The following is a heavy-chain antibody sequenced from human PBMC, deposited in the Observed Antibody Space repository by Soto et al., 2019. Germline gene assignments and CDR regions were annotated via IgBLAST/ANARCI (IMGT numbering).Heavy chain of an antibody. CDR3: AKDPRVSFDP. CDR1: GFTFSTFA. CDR2: ISASGGST. J-gene: IGHJ5*02. V-gene: IGHV3-23*01. Sequence: GGSLRLSCAASGFTFSTFAMSWVRQAPGKGLEWVSAISASGGSTYYADSVKGRFTISRDNSNNPLYLQMNSLRIEDKAVYYCAKDPRVSFDPWGQGTLVTVSS.